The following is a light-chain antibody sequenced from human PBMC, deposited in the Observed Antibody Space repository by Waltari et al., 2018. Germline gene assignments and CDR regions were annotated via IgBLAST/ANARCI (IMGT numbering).Light chain of an antibody. J-gene: IGKJ1*01. V-gene: IGKV3-15*01. CDR2: GASA. Sequence: EVVMTQSPATLSVSPGERATLSCRASQSISGNLAWYQQKPGQAPRLLIYGASATRATGIPARFSCSGSGTEFTFTVSSLQSEDSAVYYCHQYNKWPTTFGQGTKVEIK. CDR1: QSISGN. CDR3: HQYNKWPTT.